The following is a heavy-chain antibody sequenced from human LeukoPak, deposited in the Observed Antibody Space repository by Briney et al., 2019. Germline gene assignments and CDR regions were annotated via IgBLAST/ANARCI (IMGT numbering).Heavy chain of an antibody. J-gene: IGHJ4*02. Sequence: GGSLRLSCADSGFTFSSYGMNWGRQAPGKGLEWVSYISSSSSTIYYADSVKGRFTISRDNAKNSLYLQMNSLRDEDTAVYYCARGSSNWGVYWGQGTLVTVSS. CDR1: GFTFSSYG. CDR3: ARGSSNWGVY. V-gene: IGHV3-48*02. D-gene: IGHD6-13*01. CDR2: ISSSSSTI.